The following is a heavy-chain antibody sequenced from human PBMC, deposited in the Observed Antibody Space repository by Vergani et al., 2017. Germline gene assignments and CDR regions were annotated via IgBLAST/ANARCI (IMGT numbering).Heavy chain of an antibody. CDR1: GGSISSGGYY. Sequence: QLQLQESGPGLVKPSQTLSLTCTVSGGSISSGGYYWSWIRQHPGKGLEWIGYIYYSGSTYYNPSLKSRVTISVDTYKNQFSLKLSSVTAADTAVYYCARILMITFGGVIVTPTWFDPWGQGTLVTVSS. CDR3: ARILMITFGGVIVTPTWFDP. V-gene: IGHV4-31*03. J-gene: IGHJ5*02. D-gene: IGHD3-16*02. CDR2: IYYSGST.